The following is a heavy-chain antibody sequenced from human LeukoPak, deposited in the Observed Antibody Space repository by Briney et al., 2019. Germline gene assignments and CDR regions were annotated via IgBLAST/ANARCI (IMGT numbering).Heavy chain of an antibody. J-gene: IGHJ4*02. D-gene: IGHD2-8*01. CDR2: ISWNGGNT. CDR3: AREGIYCVNGVCYLDY. CDR1: GFKFGDYG. Sequence: GGSLRLSCAASGFKFGDYGMRWVRQAPGKGLEWVSGISWNGGNTGYADSVKGRFTISRDNAKNSLFLQVNSLRADDTAFYYCAREGIYCVNGVCYLDYWGQGTLVTVSS. V-gene: IGHV3-20*04.